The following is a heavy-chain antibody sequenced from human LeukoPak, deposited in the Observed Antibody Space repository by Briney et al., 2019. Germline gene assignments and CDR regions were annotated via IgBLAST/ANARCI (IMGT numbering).Heavy chain of an antibody. J-gene: IGHJ4*02. D-gene: IGHD2-15*01. CDR1: GFTFSNYS. CDR2: ISSSSNTL. V-gene: IGHV3-48*01. Sequence: PGGSLRLSCAASGFTFSNYSMSWVRQAPGKGLESVSYISSSSNTLYYADSAKGRFTISRDNSKNTLYLQMNSLRAEDTAVYYCAKDRGYCSGGSCYYFDYWGQGTLVTVSS. CDR3: AKDRGYCSGGSCYYFDY.